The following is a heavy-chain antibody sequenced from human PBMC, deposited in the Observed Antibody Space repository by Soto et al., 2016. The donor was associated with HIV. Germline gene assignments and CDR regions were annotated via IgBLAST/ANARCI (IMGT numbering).Heavy chain of an antibody. CDR1: GFTFSDYY. CDR2: ISSSSSYT. Sequence: QVQLVESGGGLVKPGGSLRLSCAASGFTFSDYYMSWIRQAPGKGLEWVSYISSSSSYTNYADSVKGRFTISRDNAKNSLYLQMNSLRAEDTAVYYCARVGSSGYYPYYYYGMDVWGQGTTVTVSS. V-gene: IGHV3-11*05. D-gene: IGHD3-22*01. J-gene: IGHJ6*02. CDR3: ARVGSSGYYPYYYYGMDV.